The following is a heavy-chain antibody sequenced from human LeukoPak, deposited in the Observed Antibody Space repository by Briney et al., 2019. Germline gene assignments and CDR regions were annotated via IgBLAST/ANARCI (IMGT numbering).Heavy chain of an antibody. CDR1: GGSFSGYY. CDR3: VRVIAVAGHGDY. D-gene: IGHD6-19*01. CDR2: INHSGST. J-gene: IGHJ4*02. Sequence: PSETLSLTCAVYGGSFSGYYWSWIRQPPGKGLEWIGEINHSGSTNYNPSLKSRVTISVDTSKNQFSLKLSSVTAADTAVYYCVRVIAVAGHGDYWGQGTLVTVSS. V-gene: IGHV4-34*01.